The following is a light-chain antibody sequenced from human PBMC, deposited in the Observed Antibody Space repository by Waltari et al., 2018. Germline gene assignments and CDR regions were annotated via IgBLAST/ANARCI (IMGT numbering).Light chain of an antibody. Sequence: EIVLTQSPGTLSLSPGERATLSCRASQSVSSSYLAWFQQKPGQAPRLLIYGASSRATGLPDMFSGSGSGTDFTLTISRLEPEDFAVYYCQHYGSSPYTFGQGTKLEIK. V-gene: IGKV3-20*01. J-gene: IGKJ2*01. CDR2: GAS. CDR1: QSVSSSY. CDR3: QHYGSSPYT.